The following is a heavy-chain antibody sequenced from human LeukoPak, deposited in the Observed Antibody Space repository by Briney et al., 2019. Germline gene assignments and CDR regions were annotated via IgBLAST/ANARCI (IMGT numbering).Heavy chain of an antibody. J-gene: IGHJ6*03. D-gene: IGHD3-10*01. CDR3: ARRARGHYYYYMDV. CDR2: IYHSGST. CDR1: GGSISSSNW. Sequence: SETLSLTCAVSGGSISSSNWWSWVRQPPGKGLEWIGEIYHSGSTNYNPSLKSRGTISVDKSKNQFSLKLSSVTAADTAVYYCARRARGHYYYYMDVWGKGTTVTVSS. V-gene: IGHV4-4*02.